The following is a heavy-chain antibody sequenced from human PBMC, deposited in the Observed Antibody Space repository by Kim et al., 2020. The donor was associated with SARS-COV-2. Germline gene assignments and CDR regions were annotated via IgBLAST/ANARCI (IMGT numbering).Heavy chain of an antibody. D-gene: IGHD6-13*01. J-gene: IGHJ3*02. CDR2: TYYRSKWYN. Sequence: SQTLSLTCAISGDSVSSNSAAWNWIRQSPSRGLEWLGRTYYRSKWYNDYAVSVKSRITINPDTSKNQFSLQLNSVTPEDTAVYYCARDCSLYSSRPDQDAFDIWGQGTMVTVSS. CDR1: GDSVSSNSAA. CDR3: ARDCSLYSSRPDQDAFDI. V-gene: IGHV6-1*01.